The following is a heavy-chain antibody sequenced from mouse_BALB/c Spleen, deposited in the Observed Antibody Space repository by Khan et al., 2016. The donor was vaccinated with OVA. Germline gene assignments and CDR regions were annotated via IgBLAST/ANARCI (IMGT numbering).Heavy chain of an antibody. CDR3: ESGCWAY. D-gene: IGHD2-2*01. CDR1: GFTFSSFG. J-gene: IGHJ3*01. CDR2: ISSGSSNT. Sequence: EVQLVESGGGLVQPGGSRKLSCAASGFTFSSFGMHWVRQAPEKGLEWVAYISSGSSNTYYADTVKGRFTISRDNPKNTLFLQMTSLRSEDTAMYYCESGCWAYWGQGTLVTVSA. V-gene: IGHV5-17*02.